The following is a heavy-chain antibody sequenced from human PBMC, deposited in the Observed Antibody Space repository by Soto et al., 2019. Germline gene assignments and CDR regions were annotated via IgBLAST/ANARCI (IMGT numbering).Heavy chain of an antibody. CDR3: AKFKAGTYEKYHFDH. CDR2: ITDDGVGT. CDR1: GFTFSGDA. D-gene: IGHD3-10*01. V-gene: IGHV3-23*01. J-gene: IGHJ4*02. Sequence: EVQLLESGGGLVQPGVSLSLSCAASGFTFSGDAMSWVRQASGKGLEWVAGITDDGVGTYYADSVKGRFSISRDNSKKKLYLQLKGLRAEDTSLYYCAKFKAGTYEKYHFDHWGQGTLVTVSS.